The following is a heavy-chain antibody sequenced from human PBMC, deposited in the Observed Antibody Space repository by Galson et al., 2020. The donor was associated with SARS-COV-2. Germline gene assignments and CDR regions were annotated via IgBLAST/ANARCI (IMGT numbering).Heavy chain of an antibody. J-gene: IGHJ3*02. Sequence: ASVKVSCKASGYTFTNYHVHWVRQAPGQGLEWMGIINPSAGSTNYAQNFQGRVTMTRDTSTNTVYMELSSLTSEDTAVYYCARARVTITVVVRGTGEDASDIWGQGTMVTVSS. CDR3: ARARVTITVVVRGTGEDASDI. D-gene: IGHD3-22*01. CDR1: GYTFTNYH. V-gene: IGHV1-46*03. CDR2: INPSAGST.